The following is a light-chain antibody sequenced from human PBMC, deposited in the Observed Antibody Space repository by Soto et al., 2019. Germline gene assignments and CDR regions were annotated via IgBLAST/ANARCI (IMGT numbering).Light chain of an antibody. Sequence: DIVMTQSPDSLAVSLGERATINCKSSQNVLYSSNNENYLAWYQQKPGQPPKLLISWASTRESGVPDRFSGSGSGTDFTLTISSLQAEDVAVYYCQQYYSSPAWTFGQGTKVEIK. J-gene: IGKJ1*01. V-gene: IGKV4-1*01. CDR2: WAS. CDR1: QNVLYSSNNENY. CDR3: QQYYSSPAWT.